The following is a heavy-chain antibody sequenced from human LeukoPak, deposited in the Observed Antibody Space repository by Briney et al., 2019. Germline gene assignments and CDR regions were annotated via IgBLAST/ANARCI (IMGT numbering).Heavy chain of an antibody. CDR2: IYYSGST. D-gene: IGHD2-21*01. CDR1: GGSISGYY. V-gene: IGHV4-59*08. J-gene: IGHJ6*02. CDR3: ARITFVVEGYGMDV. Sequence: SETLSLTCTVSGGSISGYYWSWVRQTPGKGLEWIGYIYYSGSTSYNPSLKSRVTISVDTSKNQFSLSLSSVTAADTAVYYCARITFVVEGYGMDVWGQGTTVTVSS.